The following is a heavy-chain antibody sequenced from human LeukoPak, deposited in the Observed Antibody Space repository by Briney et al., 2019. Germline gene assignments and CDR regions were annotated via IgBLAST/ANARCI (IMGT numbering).Heavy chain of an antibody. CDR1: GGSISDYY. CDR2: IYYSGRT. V-gene: IGHV4-59*01. J-gene: IGHJ6*03. D-gene: IGHD3-3*01. Sequence: SETLSLTCTVSGGSISDYYWNWIRQPPGKGLEWIGYIYYSGRTTYNPSLKSRVTMSVDTAKNQFSLTLRSVTAADTAVYYCARGDFCSKSNCYLRPMDVWGKGTTVTVSS. CDR3: ARGDFCSKSNCYLRPMDV.